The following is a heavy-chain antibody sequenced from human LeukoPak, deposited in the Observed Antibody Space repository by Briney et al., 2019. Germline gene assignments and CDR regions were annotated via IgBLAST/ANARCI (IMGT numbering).Heavy chain of an antibody. J-gene: IGHJ4*02. Sequence: ASVKVSCKASGYTFTSYGISWVRQAPGQGLEWMGWISAYNGNTNYAQKLQGRVTMTTDTSTSTACMELRSLRSDDTAVYYCARDQSGYPGCFDYWGQGTLVTVSS. CDR2: ISAYNGNT. CDR1: GYTFTSYG. V-gene: IGHV1-18*01. D-gene: IGHD5-12*01. CDR3: ARDQSGYPGCFDY.